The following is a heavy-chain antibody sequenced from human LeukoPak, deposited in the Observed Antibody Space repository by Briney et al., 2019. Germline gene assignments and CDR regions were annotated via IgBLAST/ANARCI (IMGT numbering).Heavy chain of an antibody. V-gene: IGHV1-69*04. CDR3: AREYGSGSYYILAAYYGMDV. CDR2: IIPILGIA. CDR1: GGTFSSYA. D-gene: IGHD3-10*01. Sequence: SVKVSCKASGGTFSSYAISWVRQAPGQGLEWMGRIIPILGIANYAQKFQGRVTITAGKSTSTAYMELSSLRSEDTAVYYCAREYGSGSYYILAAYYGMDVWGQGTTVTVSS. J-gene: IGHJ6*02.